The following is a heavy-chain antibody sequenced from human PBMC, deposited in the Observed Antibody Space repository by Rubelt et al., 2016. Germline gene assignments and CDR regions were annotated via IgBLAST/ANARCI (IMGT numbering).Heavy chain of an antibody. Sequence: AASGFTFSRSHVHWLRKAPGKGPEWVAFMSYDGGTAYYADSVKGRFTNSRENSKTTLFVQMNSLSAEDTAIYYCVTGSNHVDKTRRFDRWGQGTLVTVSS. CDR1: GFTFSRSH. V-gene: IGHV3-30*04. J-gene: IGHJ5*02. D-gene: IGHD2-2*01. CDR3: VTGSNHVDKTRRFDR. CDR2: MSYDGGTA.